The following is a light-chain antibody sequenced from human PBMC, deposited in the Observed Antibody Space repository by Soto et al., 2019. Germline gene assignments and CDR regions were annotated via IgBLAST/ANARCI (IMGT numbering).Light chain of an antibody. CDR3: QQYGISPLT. CDR1: QSVSSSY. Sequence: EIVLTQSPGTLSLSPGERATLSCRASQSVSSSYLAWYQQKPGQAPRLLIYGATSRATGIPDRFSGSGSGTDFSLTINRLEPGDFAVYYCQQYGISPLTVGQGTKVQIK. V-gene: IGKV3-20*01. CDR2: GAT. J-gene: IGKJ1*01.